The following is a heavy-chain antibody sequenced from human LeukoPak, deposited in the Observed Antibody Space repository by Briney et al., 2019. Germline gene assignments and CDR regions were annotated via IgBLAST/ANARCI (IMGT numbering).Heavy chain of an antibody. CDR1: GGSINNYY. Sequence: SETLSLTCTVSGGSINNYYWSWMRQPAAKGLEWIGRIYTRGSTNYNPYLKSRVTMSVDTSKNQFSLKLSSVTAADTAVYYCARGRYCSADICSGGDAFDIWGQGTMVSVSS. CDR3: ARGRYCSADICSGGDAFDI. J-gene: IGHJ3*02. CDR2: IYTRGST. D-gene: IGHD2-15*01. V-gene: IGHV4-4*07.